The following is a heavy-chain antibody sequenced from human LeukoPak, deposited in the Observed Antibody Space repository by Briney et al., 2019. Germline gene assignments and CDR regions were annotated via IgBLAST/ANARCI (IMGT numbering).Heavy chain of an antibody. CDR3: ATAVDSSGYYFDY. J-gene: IGHJ4*02. CDR2: ISYHGDIT. CDR1: GFTFSSYA. V-gene: IGHV3-30*01. D-gene: IGHD3-22*01. Sequence: GRSLRLSCAASGFTFSSYAMHWVRQAPGKGLEWVALISYHGDITYYADSVKGRFTLSRDNSKTTLFLQLNSLRAEDTAVYYCATAVDSSGYYFDYWGQGTLVTVSS.